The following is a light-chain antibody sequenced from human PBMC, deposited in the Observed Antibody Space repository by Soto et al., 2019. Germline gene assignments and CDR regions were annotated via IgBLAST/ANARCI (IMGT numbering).Light chain of an antibody. Sequence: DIQMTQSPSTLSASVGDRVTIPCRASQSISSYLAWYQQKPGKAPELLIYKASILESGVPSRFSGSGSGTDFTLTISSLQPEDFSTYYRQQYNSYPWTCGQGTKVEIK. CDR2: KAS. J-gene: IGKJ1*01. CDR1: QSISSY. CDR3: QQYNSYPWT. V-gene: IGKV1-5*03.